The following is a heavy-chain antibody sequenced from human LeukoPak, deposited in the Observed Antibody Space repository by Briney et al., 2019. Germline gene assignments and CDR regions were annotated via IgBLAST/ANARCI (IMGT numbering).Heavy chain of an antibody. CDR3: ARRHRGSGSYQYKSPYWFDP. Sequence: PSETLSLTCAVYGGSFSGYYWSWIRQPPGKGLEWIGEINHSGSTNYNPSLKSRVTISVDTSKNQFSLRLSSVTAADTAVYYCARRHRGSGSYQYKSPYWFDPWGQGTLVTVSS. V-gene: IGHV4-34*01. CDR2: INHSGST. D-gene: IGHD3-10*01. J-gene: IGHJ5*02. CDR1: GGSFSGYY.